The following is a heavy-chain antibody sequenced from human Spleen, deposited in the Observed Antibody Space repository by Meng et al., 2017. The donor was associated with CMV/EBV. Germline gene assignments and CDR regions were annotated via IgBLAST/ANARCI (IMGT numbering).Heavy chain of an antibody. CDR2: IRGQAYGGTS. CDR1: GFTFRDFA. CDR3: SGRRYGDDY. D-gene: IGHD5-18*01. Sequence: GESLKISCLASGFTFRDFAVTWVRQAPGKGLEWVGFIRGQAYGGTSDYAASVKGRFTISRDDSKSIAYLQMDSLKSDDTGVYYCSGRRYGDDYWGQGTLVTSPQ. J-gene: IGHJ4*02. V-gene: IGHV3-49*04.